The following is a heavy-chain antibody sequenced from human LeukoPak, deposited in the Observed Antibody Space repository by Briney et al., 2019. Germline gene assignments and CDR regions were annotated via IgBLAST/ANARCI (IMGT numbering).Heavy chain of an antibody. CDR2: IYYSGST. D-gene: IGHD5-18*01. V-gene: IGHV4-39*07. J-gene: IGHJ4*02. CDR3: ARAVPDGAMVPYYFDY. CDR1: GGSISSSSYY. Sequence: KPSETLSLTCTVSGGSISSSSYYWGWIRQPPGKGLEWIGSIYYSGSTYYNPSLKSRVTISVDTSKNQFSLKLSSVTAADTAVYYCARAVPDGAMVPYYFDYWGQGTLVTVSS.